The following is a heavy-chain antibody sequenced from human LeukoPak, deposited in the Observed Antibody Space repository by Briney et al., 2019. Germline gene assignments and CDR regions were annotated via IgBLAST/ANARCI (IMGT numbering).Heavy chain of an antibody. D-gene: IGHD4-17*01. Sequence: GESLKISCAASGFTFSDYYMSWIRQAPGKGLEWVSYISSSGSTIYYADSVKGRFTISRDNAKNSLYLQMNSLRAEDTAVYYCARTPTVRYYYMDVWGKGTTVTVSS. CDR3: ARTPTVRYYYMDV. CDR1: GFTFSDYY. V-gene: IGHV3-11*01. J-gene: IGHJ6*03. CDR2: ISSSGSTI.